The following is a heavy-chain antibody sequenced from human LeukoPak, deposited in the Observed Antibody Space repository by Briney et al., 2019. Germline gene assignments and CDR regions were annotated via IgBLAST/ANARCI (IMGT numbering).Heavy chain of an antibody. CDR3: ARTFRYSYGHYPSYYYYYMDV. J-gene: IGHJ6*03. Sequence: SETLSLTCAVYGGSLSGYYWSWIRQPPGKGLEWIGEINHSGSTNYNPSLKSRVTISVDTSKNQFSLKLSSVTAADTAVYYCARTFRYSYGHYPSYYYYYMDVWGKGTTVTASS. D-gene: IGHD5-18*01. CDR1: GGSLSGYY. CDR2: INHSGST. V-gene: IGHV4-34*01.